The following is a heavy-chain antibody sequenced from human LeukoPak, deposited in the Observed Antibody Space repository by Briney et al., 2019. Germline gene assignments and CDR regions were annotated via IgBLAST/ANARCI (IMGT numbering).Heavy chain of an antibody. D-gene: IGHD3-3*01. CDR3: ATDRGWRTSGYYLYYFEY. J-gene: IGHJ4*02. CDR1: GFIFTNYF. Sequence: GGSLRLSCAASGFIFTNYFMSWVRQAPGKGLEWVASIKHDGSEKYYVDSVRGRFTISRDDTMNSLYLQMSSLRAEDTAVYYCATDRGWRTSGYYLYYFEYWGQGTLVTFSS. CDR2: IKHDGSEK. V-gene: IGHV3-7*01.